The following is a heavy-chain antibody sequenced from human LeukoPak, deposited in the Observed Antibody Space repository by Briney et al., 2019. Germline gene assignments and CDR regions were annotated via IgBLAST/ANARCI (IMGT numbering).Heavy chain of an antibody. J-gene: IGHJ4*02. D-gene: IGHD3-22*01. Sequence: PGGSLRLSCAASGFTFSNYAMSWVRQAPGKGLEWASGISGNGGGTYYADSVKGRFTVSRDNSKNTLYLQMNSLRAEDTAVYYCAKGTKAIVVDNYFDYWGQGTLVTVSS. V-gene: IGHV3-23*01. CDR3: AKGTKAIVVDNYFDY. CDR1: GFTFSNYA. CDR2: ISGNGGGT.